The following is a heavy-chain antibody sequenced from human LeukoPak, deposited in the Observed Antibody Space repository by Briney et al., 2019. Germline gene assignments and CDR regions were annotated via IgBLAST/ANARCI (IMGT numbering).Heavy chain of an antibody. J-gene: IGHJ4*02. D-gene: IGHD2-2*01. Sequence: EASVKVSCKASGGTFSSYAISWVRQAPGQGLEWMGGIIPIFGTANYAQKFQGRVTITADESTSTAYMELSSLRSEDTAVYYCATDGPEGYQLLKDWGQGTLVTVSS. CDR2: IIPIFGTA. CDR3: ATDGPEGYQLLKD. V-gene: IGHV1-69*13. CDR1: GGTFSSYA.